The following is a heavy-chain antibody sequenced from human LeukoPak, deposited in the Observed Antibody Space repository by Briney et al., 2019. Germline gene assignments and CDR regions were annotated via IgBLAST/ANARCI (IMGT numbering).Heavy chain of an antibody. CDR3: ATGPRNDP. CDR2: VHPDNGNT. D-gene: IGHD1-14*01. CDR1: GYPFTKWE. J-gene: IGHJ5*02. Sequence: GASVKVSCKTSGYPFTKWEINWVRQAAGQGLEWRGWVHPDNGNTYYAQRFRGRVNMSRDTSTTTAYMELSGLRSNDTAVYFCATGPRNDPWGQGTLVTVSS. V-gene: IGHV1-8*01.